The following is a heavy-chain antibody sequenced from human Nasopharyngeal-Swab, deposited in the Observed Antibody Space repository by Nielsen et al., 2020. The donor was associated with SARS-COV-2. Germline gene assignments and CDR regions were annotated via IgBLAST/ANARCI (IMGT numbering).Heavy chain of an antibody. J-gene: IGHJ4*02. CDR1: GFTFSSYG. Sequence: GESLKISCAASGFTFSSYGMHWVRQAPGKGLEWVAVISYDGSNKCYADSVKGRFTISRDNSKNTLYLQMNSLRAEDTAVYYCAKEDLDYWGQGTLVTVSS. CDR2: ISYDGSNK. V-gene: IGHV3-30*18. CDR3: AKEDLDY.